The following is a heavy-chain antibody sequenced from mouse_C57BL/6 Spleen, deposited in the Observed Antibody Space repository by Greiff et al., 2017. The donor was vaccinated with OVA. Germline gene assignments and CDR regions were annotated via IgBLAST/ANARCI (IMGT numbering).Heavy chain of an antibody. CDR3: AKNPPPYYAMDY. Sequence: EVQLQQSGPELVKPGASVKIPCKASGYTFTDYNMDWVKQSHGKSLEWIGDINPNNGGTIYNQKFKGKATLTVDKSSSTAYMQLRSLTSEDTAVYYCAKNPPPYYAMDYWGQGTSVTVSA. D-gene: IGHD6-5*01. CDR2: INPNNGGT. J-gene: IGHJ4*01. CDR1: GYTFTDYN. V-gene: IGHV1-18*01.